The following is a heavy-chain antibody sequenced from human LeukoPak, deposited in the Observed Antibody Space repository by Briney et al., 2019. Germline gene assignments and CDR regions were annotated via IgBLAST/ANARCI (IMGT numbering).Heavy chain of an antibody. V-gene: IGHV4-39*07. CDR3: ARLVESSGWYLYWFDP. Sequence: SETLSLTCAVSGGSISSTTSYWGWIRQPPGKGLEWIGRIYYSGSTFYNPSLKSRVTISVDTSKNQFSLKLSSVTAADTAVYYCARLVESSGWYLYWFDPWGQGTLVTVSS. J-gene: IGHJ5*02. CDR1: GGSISSTTSY. CDR2: IYYSGST. D-gene: IGHD6-19*01.